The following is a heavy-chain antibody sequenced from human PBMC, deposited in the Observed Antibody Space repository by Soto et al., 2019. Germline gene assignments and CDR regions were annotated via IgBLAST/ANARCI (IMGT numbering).Heavy chain of an antibody. J-gene: IGHJ6*02. D-gene: IGHD3-3*01. V-gene: IGHV4-4*07. CDR3: AREWSRITYFVFWGGSPPTYGMDV. Sequence: SETLSLTCTVSGGSISSYYWSWIRQPAGKGLEWIGRIYTSGSTNHNPSLKSRVTMSVDTSKNQFSLKLRSVTAADTAVYYCAREWSRITYFVFWGGSPPTYGMDVWGQGTTVTVSS. CDR2: IYTSGST. CDR1: GGSISSYY.